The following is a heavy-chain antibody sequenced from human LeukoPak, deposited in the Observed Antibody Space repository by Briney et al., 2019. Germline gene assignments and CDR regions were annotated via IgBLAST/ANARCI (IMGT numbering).Heavy chain of an antibody. D-gene: IGHD2/OR15-2a*01. J-gene: IGHJ6*02. CDR2: IKGDETEK. Sequence: PSETLSLTCTVSGGSISSYYWSWIRQPPGKGLEWVAFIKGDETEKHYVDSLKGRFTISRDNAENSLSLQMNSLTVEDTAVYFCARGRFFYGWGIDVWGQGTTVIVSS. CDR1: GGSISSYY. CDR3: ARGRFFYGWGIDV. V-gene: IGHV3-7*01.